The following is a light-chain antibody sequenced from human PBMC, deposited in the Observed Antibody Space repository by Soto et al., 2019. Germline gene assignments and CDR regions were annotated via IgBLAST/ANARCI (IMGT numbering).Light chain of an antibody. CDR1: SSDVGYYDY. Sequence: LTQPPSASGFPGQSVTISCTGTSSDVGYYDYVSWYQQHPGKAPKLVIYEVTKRPSGVPDRVSASKSGNTASLTISGLQAEDEADYYCSSYTDSNTYVFGSGTKVTVL. J-gene: IGLJ1*01. V-gene: IGLV2-8*01. CDR2: EVT. CDR3: SSYTDSNTYV.